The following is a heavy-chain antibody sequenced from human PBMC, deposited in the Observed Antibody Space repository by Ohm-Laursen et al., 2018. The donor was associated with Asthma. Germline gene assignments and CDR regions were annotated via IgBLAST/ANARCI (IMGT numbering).Heavy chain of an antibody. V-gene: IGHV3-21*01. CDR2: ISTASTFI. D-gene: IGHD4-11*01. CDR1: GYTFSRYS. J-gene: IGHJ6*02. CDR3: ARDGVYSNRYYYYGMDV. Sequence: GSLRLSCTASGYTFSRYSIHWVRQVPGKGLEWVASISTASTFIYYADSVRGRFTISRDNAKNSLYLQMNSLRAEDTAVYYCARDGVYSNRYYYYGMDVWGQGTTVTVSS.